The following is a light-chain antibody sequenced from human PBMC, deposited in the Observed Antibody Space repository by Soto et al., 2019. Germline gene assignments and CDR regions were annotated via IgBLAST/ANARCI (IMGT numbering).Light chain of an antibody. J-gene: IGKJ4*01. CDR2: DAS. CDR1: ENINTY. V-gene: IGKV3-11*01. CDR3: QHRYNWPLT. Sequence: IVLTQSPATLSVSPGETATLSCRASENINTYLAWYQQKPGQAPKLLIYDASNRATGIPARFSASGSGTDFTPSISSLEPEDFAVYYCQHRYNWPLTFGGGTKVEIK.